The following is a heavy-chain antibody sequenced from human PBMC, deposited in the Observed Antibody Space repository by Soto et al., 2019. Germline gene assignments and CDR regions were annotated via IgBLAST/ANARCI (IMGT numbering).Heavy chain of an antibody. CDR2: ISGSGGST. V-gene: IGHV3-23*01. D-gene: IGHD6-19*01. Sequence: GGSLRLSCAASGFTFSSYAMSWVRQAPGKGLEWVSAISGSGGSTYYADSVKGRFTISRDNSKNTLYLQMNSLRAEYTAVYYCAKPPYSSSGWYHFDYWGQGTLVTVSS. CDR3: AKPPYSSSGWYHFDY. J-gene: IGHJ4*02. CDR1: GFTFSSYA.